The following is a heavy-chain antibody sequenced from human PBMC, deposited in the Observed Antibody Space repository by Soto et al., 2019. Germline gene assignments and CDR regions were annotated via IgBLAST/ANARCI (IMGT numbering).Heavy chain of an antibody. D-gene: IGHD6-13*01. CDR2: MSPNSGNT. CDR3: ARGVAAGYDY. V-gene: IGHV1-8*01. J-gene: IGHJ4*02. CDR1: GYTFTSYD. Sequence: ASVKVSCKASGYTFTSYDINWVRQATGQGLEWMGWMSPNSGNTGYAQKFQGRVTMTRDTSISKAFMEVGSLTFEDTAVYFCARGVAAGYDYWGQGTLVTVSS.